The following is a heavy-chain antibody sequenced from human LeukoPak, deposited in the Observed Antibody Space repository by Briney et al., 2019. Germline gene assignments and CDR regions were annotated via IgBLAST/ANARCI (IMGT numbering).Heavy chain of an antibody. D-gene: IGHD3-22*01. J-gene: IGHJ4*02. CDR2: ISSSSSYI. CDR3: ARDASSYYDSSGYLGY. V-gene: IGHV3-21*01. CDR1: GFTFSSYS. Sequence: SGGSLRLSCAASGFTFSSYSMNWVRQAPGKGLEWVSSISSSSSYIYYADSVKGRFTISRDNAKNSLYLQMNSLRAEDTAVYYCARDASSYYDSSGYLGYWGQGTLATVSS.